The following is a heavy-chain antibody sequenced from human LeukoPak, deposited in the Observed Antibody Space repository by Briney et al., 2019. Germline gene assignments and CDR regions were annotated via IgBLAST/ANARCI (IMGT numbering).Heavy chain of an antibody. CDR1: GGSFSGYY. V-gene: IGHV4-34*01. D-gene: IGHD3-22*01. CDR2: INHSGST. Sequence: SETLSLTCAVYGGSFSGYYWIWIRQPPGKGLEWIGEINHSGSTNYNSSLKSRVTISVDTSKHQFSLKLSSVIAADTAVYYCARGPHAVVRGYHHYYMDVWYNGTAVTVSS. J-gene: IGHJ6*03. CDR3: ARGPHAVVRGYHHYYMDV.